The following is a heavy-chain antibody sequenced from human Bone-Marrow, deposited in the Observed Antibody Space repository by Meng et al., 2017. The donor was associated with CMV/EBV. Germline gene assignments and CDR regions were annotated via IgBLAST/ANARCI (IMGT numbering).Heavy chain of an antibody. CDR3: ARERGGSPRFYH. D-gene: IGHD2-15*01. Sequence: GESLKISCAASGFTFSRYEMNWVRQAPGKGLEWVSYISSSGSTIYYADSVKGRLTISRDNAKKTLYLQVDSLRVEDTAMYYCARERGGSPRFYHCGQGTLVTVSS. V-gene: IGHV3-48*03. J-gene: IGHJ4*02. CDR1: GFTFSRYE. CDR2: ISSSGSTI.